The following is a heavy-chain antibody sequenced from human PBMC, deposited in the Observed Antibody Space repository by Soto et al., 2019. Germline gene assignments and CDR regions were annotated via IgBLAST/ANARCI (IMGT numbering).Heavy chain of an antibody. CDR2: VHYGGTT. J-gene: IGHJ4*02. CDR3: ASDSDIARFFI. CDR1: GGSISSNY. D-gene: IGHD2-21*02. Sequence: PSETLSLTYTVSGGSISSNYWTWIRQAPGKGLEWIGSVHYGGTTYYNPSLKSRVTISFDTSKSQFSLNLNSVIAADAAVYYCASDSDIARFFIWGQGIPVTVFS. V-gene: IGHV4-39*01.